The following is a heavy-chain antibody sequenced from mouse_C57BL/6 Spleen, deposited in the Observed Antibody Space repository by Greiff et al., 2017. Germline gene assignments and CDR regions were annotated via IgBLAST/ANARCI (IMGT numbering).Heavy chain of an antibody. CDR2: INPSTGGT. D-gene: IGHD3-3*01. J-gene: IGHJ3*01. V-gene: IGHV1-42*01. CDR3: AREGDSWFAY. CDR1: GYSFTGYY. Sequence: VQLKESGPVLAKPGASVKISCKASGYSFTGYYMHWVKQSPEKSLEWIGAINPSTGGTTYNQKFKAKATLTVDKSSSTAYMQLKGLTSEDSAVYYCAREGDSWFAYRGQGTLVTVSA.